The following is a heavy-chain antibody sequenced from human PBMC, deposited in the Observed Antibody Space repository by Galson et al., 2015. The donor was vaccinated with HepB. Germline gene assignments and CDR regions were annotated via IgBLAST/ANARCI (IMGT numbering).Heavy chain of an antibody. J-gene: IGHJ4*02. D-gene: IGHD2-2*01. V-gene: IGHV3-23*01. CDR1: GFTFSNYA. CDR3: TKSGLSGPIPAAIDY. Sequence: SLRLSCAASGFTFSNYAMTWVRRAPGEGLEWVSVISSSGDTTYHADSVRGRFTISRDNSKSTLYLQMNSLRAEDTAIYYCTKSGLSGPIPAAIDYWGQGTLVTVSS. CDR2: ISSSGDTT.